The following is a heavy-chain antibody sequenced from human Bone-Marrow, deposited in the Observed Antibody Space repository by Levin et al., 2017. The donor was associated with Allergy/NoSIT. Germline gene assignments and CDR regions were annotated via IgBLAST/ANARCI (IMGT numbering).Heavy chain of an antibody. V-gene: IGHV1-24*01. CDR3: ATDATSGWTPLDH. J-gene: IGHJ4*02. CDR1: GYRLSEIS. Sequence: GESLKISCRISGYRLSEISLHWVRQAPGKGLEWMGGFDREEGDIIYAQTFEGRVTMTEDTSTDTAYMEMSSLTLDDTAVYYCATDATSGWTPLDHWGQGTLVTVSS. D-gene: IGHD6-19*01. CDR2: FDREEGDI.